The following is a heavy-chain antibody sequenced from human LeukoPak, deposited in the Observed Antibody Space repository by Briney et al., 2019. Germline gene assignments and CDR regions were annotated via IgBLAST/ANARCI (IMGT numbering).Heavy chain of an antibody. D-gene: IGHD5-24*01. CDR1: GYTFTSYY. CDR3: ARDGYTNYSDY. CDR2: INPSGGST. J-gene: IGHJ4*02. Sequence: ASVKVSCKASGYTFTSYYMHWVRQAPGQGLEWMGIINPSGGSTSYPQKFQGRVTMTRDTSTSTAYMELSSLRSEDTAVYYCARDGYTNYSDYWGQGTLVTVSS. V-gene: IGHV1-46*01.